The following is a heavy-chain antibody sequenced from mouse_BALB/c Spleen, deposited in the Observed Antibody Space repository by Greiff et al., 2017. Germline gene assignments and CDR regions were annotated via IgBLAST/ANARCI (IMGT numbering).Heavy chain of an antibody. J-gene: IGHJ4*01. CDR3: ARGGRYGGYYAMDY. V-gene: IGHV1S81*02. D-gene: IGHD2-14*01. Sequence: QVQLQQSGAELVKPGASVKLSCKASGYTFTSYWMHWVKQRPGQGLEWIGEINPSNGRTNYNEKFKSKATLTVDKSSSTAYMQLSSLTSEDSAVYYCARGGRYGGYYAMDYWGQGTSVTVSS. CDR2: INPSNGRT. CDR1: GYTFTSYW.